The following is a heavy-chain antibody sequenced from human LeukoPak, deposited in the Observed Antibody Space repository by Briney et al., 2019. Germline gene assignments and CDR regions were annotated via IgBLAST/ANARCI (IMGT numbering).Heavy chain of an antibody. CDR2: LNPNSGDT. CDR3: ARGRNIEMTTMSGGSDY. V-gene: IGHV1-2*02. D-gene: IGHD5-24*01. Sequence: ASVKVSCKASGYTFTDYYMHWVRQAPGQGPEWMGWLNPNSGDTNYAQKFQGRVSMTRDSSISTAYMDLSDLRSDDTAVYSCARGRNIEMTTMSGGSDYWGQGTLVTVPS. J-gene: IGHJ4*02. CDR1: GYTFTDYY.